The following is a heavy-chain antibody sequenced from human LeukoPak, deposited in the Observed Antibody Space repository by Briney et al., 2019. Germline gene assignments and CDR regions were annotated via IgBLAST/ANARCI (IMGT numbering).Heavy chain of an antibody. Sequence: GASVKVSCKASGYTFTGYYMHWVRQAPGQGLERMGWINPNSGGTNYAQKFQGRVTMTRDTSISTAYMELSRLRSDDTAVYYCASSGGDIVVVPAVLYDWGQGTLVTVSS. V-gene: IGHV1-2*02. J-gene: IGHJ4*02. CDR2: INPNSGGT. D-gene: IGHD2-2*01. CDR3: ASSGGDIVVVPAVLYD. CDR1: GYTFTGYY.